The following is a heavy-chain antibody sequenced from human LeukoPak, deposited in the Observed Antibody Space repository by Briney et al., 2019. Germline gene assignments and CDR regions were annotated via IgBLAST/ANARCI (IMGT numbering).Heavy chain of an antibody. CDR1: GFTFSSYE. CDR3: ARSATLTTSFDS. D-gene: IGHD4-17*01. Sequence: GGSLRLSCAASGFTFSSYEMNWVRQAPGKGLEWVSYISSSGSTIYYTDSVKGRFTISRDNAKNSLYLQMNSLRAEDTAVYYCARSATLTTSFDSWGQGTLVTVSS. J-gene: IGHJ4*02. CDR2: ISSSGSTI. V-gene: IGHV3-48*03.